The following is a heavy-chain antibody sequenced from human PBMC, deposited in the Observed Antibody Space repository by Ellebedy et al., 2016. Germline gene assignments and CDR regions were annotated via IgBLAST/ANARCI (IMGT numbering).Heavy chain of an antibody. V-gene: IGHV3-48*01. CDR2: INSRSTLI. J-gene: IGHJ4*02. D-gene: IGHD2-15*01. Sequence: GGSLRLSXAASGFTFSAYAMTWVRQAPGKGLEWLSFINSRSTLIYYAGSVKGRFTVSRDNFKNSLYLQMDSLRPEDTAMYFCASNIPDCTGTACYSSLGNWGQGTLVTVSS. CDR1: GFTFSAYA. CDR3: ASNIPDCTGTACYSSLGN.